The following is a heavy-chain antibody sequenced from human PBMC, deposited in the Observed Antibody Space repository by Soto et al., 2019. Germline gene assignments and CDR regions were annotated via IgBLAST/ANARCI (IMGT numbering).Heavy chain of an antibody. CDR1: GFTFSNSS. V-gene: IGHV3-74*01. Sequence: GGSLRLSCAASGFTFSNSSMHWVRQAPGKGLVWLSHINADGSSIRYADSVRGRLTISRDNAKNTLFLQMSSLTAEDTAVYFCARDRLNNAYNTFFDYWGQGTLVTVSS. J-gene: IGHJ4*02. CDR2: INADGSSI. D-gene: IGHD1-1*01. CDR3: ARDRLNNAYNTFFDY.